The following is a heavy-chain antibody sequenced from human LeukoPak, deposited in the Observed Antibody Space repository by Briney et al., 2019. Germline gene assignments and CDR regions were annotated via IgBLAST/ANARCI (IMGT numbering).Heavy chain of an antibody. CDR1: GFTFSSYS. Sequence: GGSLRLSCAASGFTFSSYSMNWVRQAPGKGLEWVSSISSSSSYIYYADSVKGRFTISRDNAKNSLYLQMNSLRAEDTAVYYCARGPYCSGGSCYGCWGQGTLVTVSS. J-gene: IGHJ4*02. V-gene: IGHV3-21*01. CDR2: ISSSSSYI. D-gene: IGHD2-15*01. CDR3: ARGPYCSGGSCYGC.